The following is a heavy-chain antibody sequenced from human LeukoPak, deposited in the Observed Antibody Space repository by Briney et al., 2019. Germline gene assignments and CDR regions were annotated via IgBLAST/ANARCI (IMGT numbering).Heavy chain of an antibody. CDR1: GFTFSSYE. CDR2: ISSSGSTI. Sequence: GGSLRLSCAASGFTFSSYEMNWVRQAPGKELEWVSYISSSGSTIYYADSVKGRFTISRDNAKNSLYLQMNSLRAEDTALYYCARGHGDYDYWGQGTLVTVSS. CDR3: ARGHGDYDY. J-gene: IGHJ4*02. D-gene: IGHD4-17*01. V-gene: IGHV3-48*03.